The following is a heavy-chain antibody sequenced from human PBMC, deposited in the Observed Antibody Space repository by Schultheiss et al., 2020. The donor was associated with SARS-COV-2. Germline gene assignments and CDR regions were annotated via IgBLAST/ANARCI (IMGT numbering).Heavy chain of an antibody. V-gene: IGHV3-30*18. CDR2: ISYEGSEK. CDR1: GFTFSTYG. CDR3: AKAGRTMVRGVDEIFDY. Sequence: GESLKISCAASGFTFSTYGMHWVRQAPGKGLEWVAIISYEGSEKYYVDSVKGRFTISKDNSRNTLYLQMNSLRTEDTAIYYCAKAGRTMVRGVDEIFDYWGQGTLVTVSS. D-gene: IGHD3-10*01. J-gene: IGHJ4*02.